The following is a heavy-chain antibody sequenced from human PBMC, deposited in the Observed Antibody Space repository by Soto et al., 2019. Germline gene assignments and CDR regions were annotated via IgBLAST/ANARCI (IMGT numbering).Heavy chain of an antibody. CDR1: GFTFSTYG. CDR2: ISSGASSI. CDR3: ARVGAVEY. D-gene: IGHD3-16*01. J-gene: IGHJ4*02. Sequence: EVQLVESGGGLVQPGGSLRLSCVVSGFTFSTYGMTWVRQAPGKGLVWVSYISSGASSIFYADSVKGRFTISRDDAKNSLYLQMNSLRDEDTAVYYCARVGAVEYWGQGTLVTVSS. V-gene: IGHV3-48*02.